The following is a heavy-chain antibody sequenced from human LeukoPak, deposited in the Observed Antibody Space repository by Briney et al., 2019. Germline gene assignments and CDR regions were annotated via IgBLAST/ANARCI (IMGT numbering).Heavy chain of an antibody. CDR2: IYSGGTT. J-gene: IGHJ6*02. D-gene: IGHD4-11*01. Sequence: GGSLRLSCEASGFIVTSYYMTWVRQAPGKGLEWVSVIYSGGTTYYADSVKGRAAISRDNSKNTVFLQMNSVRAEDTAVYYCARSYSNHLFGMDVWGQGTTVTVSS. CDR1: GFIVTSYY. V-gene: IGHV3-66*01. CDR3: ARSYSNHLFGMDV.